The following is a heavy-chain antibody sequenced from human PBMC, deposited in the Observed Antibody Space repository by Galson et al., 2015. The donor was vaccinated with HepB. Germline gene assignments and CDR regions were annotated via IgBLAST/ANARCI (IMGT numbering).Heavy chain of an antibody. CDR3: ARTQRAMVRGLGYYGMDV. CDR2: IYPGDSDT. J-gene: IGHJ6*02. V-gene: IGHV5-51*01. D-gene: IGHD3-10*01. Sequence: QSGAEVTKPGESLKISCKGSGYSFTSYWIGWVRQMPGKGLEWMGIIYPGDSDTRYSPSFQGQVTISADKSISTAYLQWSSLKASDTAMYYCARTQRAMVRGLGYYGMDVWGQGTTVTVSS. CDR1: GYSFTSYW.